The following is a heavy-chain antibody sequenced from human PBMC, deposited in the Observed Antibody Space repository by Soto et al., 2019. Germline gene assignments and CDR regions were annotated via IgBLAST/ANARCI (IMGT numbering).Heavy chain of an antibody. CDR1: GVSFTSNNW. CDR3: ASRDPGTSVDY. D-gene: IGHD1-7*01. J-gene: IGHJ4*02. Sequence: ETLCLACSVSGVSFTSNNWWTWVRQPPGQGLEWIGEIYRTGSTNYNPSLKSRVTISLDKSENQFSLKVTSLTAEDTAVYYCASRDPGTSVDYWGQGTLVTVSS. CDR2: IYRTGST. V-gene: IGHV4-4*02.